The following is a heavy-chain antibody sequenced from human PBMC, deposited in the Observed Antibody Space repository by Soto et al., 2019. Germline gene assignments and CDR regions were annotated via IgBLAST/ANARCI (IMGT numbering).Heavy chain of an antibody. J-gene: IGHJ3*02. Sequence: ASVKVSCKASGYTCTIYYMHCVLQAPGQGLEWMGIINPSGGSTSYAQKFQGRVTMTRDTSTSTVYMELSSLRSEDTAVYYCARGAPGYVFDIWGQGTMVTVSS. CDR3: ARGAPGYVFDI. V-gene: IGHV1-46*01. CDR1: GYTCTIYY. CDR2: INPSGGST.